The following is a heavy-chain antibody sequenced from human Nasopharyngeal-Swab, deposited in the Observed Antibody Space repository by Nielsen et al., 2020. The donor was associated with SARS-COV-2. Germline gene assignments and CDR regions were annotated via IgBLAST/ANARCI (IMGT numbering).Heavy chain of an antibody. CDR1: GFTFSSYG. CDR2: ISYDGSNK. J-gene: IGHJ5*02. CDR3: AKVYGGSEFDP. D-gene: IGHD4-23*01. V-gene: IGHV3-30*18. Sequence: GGSLRLSCAASGFTFSSYGMHWVRQAPGKGLEWVALISYDGSNKYYADSVKGRFTISRDNPKNTLYLQMNSLRAEDTAVYYCAKVYGGSEFDPWGQGTLVTVSS.